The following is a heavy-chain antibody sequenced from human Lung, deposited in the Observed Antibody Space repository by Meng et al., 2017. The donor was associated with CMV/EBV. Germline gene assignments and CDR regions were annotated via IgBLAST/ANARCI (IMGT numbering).Heavy chain of an antibody. CDR3: ARAFIVVVPAAIGSPYGMDV. CDR2: IIPILGIA. CDR1: GGTFSSYT. V-gene: IGHV1-69*02. J-gene: IGHJ6*02. Sequence: SVXVSXKASGGTFSSYTISWVRQAPGQGLEWMGRIIPILGIANYAQKFQGRVTITADKSTSIAYMELSSLRSEDTAVYYCARAFIVVVPAAIGSPYGMDVWXQGTXVTVSS. D-gene: IGHD2-2*01.